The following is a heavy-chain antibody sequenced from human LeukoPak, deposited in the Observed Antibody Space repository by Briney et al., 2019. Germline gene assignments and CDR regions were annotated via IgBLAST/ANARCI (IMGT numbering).Heavy chain of an antibody. Sequence: PGGSLRLSCAASGFTFTNYWMSWVRQAPGKGLELVANIKQDRSEKYYVDSVKGRFTISRDNAKNTLYLQMNSLRAEDTAVYYCAKVRGDYGDYYFDYWGQGTLVTVSS. CDR2: IKQDRSEK. CDR3: AKVRGDYGDYYFDY. D-gene: IGHD4-17*01. V-gene: IGHV3-7*01. J-gene: IGHJ4*02. CDR1: GFTFTNYW.